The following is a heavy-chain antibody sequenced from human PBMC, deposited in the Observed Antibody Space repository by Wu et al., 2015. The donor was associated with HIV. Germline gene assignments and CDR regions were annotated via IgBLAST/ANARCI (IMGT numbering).Heavy chain of an antibody. D-gene: IGHD3-10*01. V-gene: IGHV1-2*02. CDR2: INPNTGGA. J-gene: IGHJ4*02. CDR3: ARDDVLVWFGDLDS. Sequence: QVQLVQSGAEVKKPGASVKVSCKASGYSFTDYYMHWVRQAPGQRLEWMGWINPNTGGANYAQKFQGRVTMTRDTSISTAYMEVSRLTSDDTAVYYCARDDVLVWFGDLDSWGQGTLVTVSS. CDR1: GYSFTDYY.